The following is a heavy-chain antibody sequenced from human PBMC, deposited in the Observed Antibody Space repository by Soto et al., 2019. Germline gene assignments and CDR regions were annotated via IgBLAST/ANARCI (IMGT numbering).Heavy chain of an antibody. CDR2: ISSSSSYI. J-gene: IGHJ6*02. CDR3: ARDGAARHYYYGMDV. Sequence: GGSLRLSCAASGFTFSSYSMNWVRQAPGKGLEWVSSISSSSSYIYYADSVKGRFTISRDNAKNSLYLQMNSLRAEDTAVYYCARDGAARHYYYGMDVWGQGTTVTVSS. D-gene: IGHD6-6*01. CDR1: GFTFSSYS. V-gene: IGHV3-21*01.